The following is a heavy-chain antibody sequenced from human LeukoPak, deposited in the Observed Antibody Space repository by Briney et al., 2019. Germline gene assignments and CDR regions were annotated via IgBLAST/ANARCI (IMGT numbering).Heavy chain of an antibody. CDR3: ARVSKLGCSGVTCYSAFDY. D-gene: IGHD2-15*01. CDR1: GYTFSAYY. J-gene: IGHJ4*02. CDR2: INPNSGGT. V-gene: IGHV1-2*02. Sequence: ASVKVSCKASGYTFSAYYIHWVRQAPGQGLEWMGWINPNSGGTDYAQKFQGRVTTTRDTSISTAFMELNSLTSDDTAVYYCARVSKLGCSGVTCYSAFDYWGQGSLVTVSS.